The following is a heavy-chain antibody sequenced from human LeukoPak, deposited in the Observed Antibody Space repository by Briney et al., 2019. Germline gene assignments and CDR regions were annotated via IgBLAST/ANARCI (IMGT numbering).Heavy chain of an antibody. Sequence: SETLSLTCAVYGGSFSGYYWSWIRQPPGKGLEWIGEINHSGSTNYNPSLKSQVTISVDTSKNQFSLKLSSVTAADTAMYYCARAVGTSRNFFDYWGQGTLVTVSS. V-gene: IGHV4-34*01. CDR3: ARAVGTSRNFFDY. J-gene: IGHJ4*02. D-gene: IGHD4-23*01. CDR1: GGSFSGYY. CDR2: INHSGST.